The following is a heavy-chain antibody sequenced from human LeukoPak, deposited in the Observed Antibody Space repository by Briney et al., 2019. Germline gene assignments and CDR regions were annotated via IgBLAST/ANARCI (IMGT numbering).Heavy chain of an antibody. CDR2: IYYSGST. D-gene: IGHD2-2*01. V-gene: IGHV4-31*03. CDR3: ARMVPAGTHNY. Sequence: PSETLSLTCTVSGGSISSGGYYWSWIRQHPGKGLEWIGYIYYSGSTYYNPSHKSRVTISVDTSKNQFSLKLSSVTAADTAVYFCARMVPAGTHNYWGQGLLVTVSS. J-gene: IGHJ4*02. CDR1: GGSISSGGYY.